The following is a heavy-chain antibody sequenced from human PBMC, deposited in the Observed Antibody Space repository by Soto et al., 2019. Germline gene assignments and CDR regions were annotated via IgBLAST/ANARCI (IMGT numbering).Heavy chain of an antibody. CDR1: GDSIGGVGY. V-gene: IGHV4-31*03. D-gene: IGHD2-21*02. CDR2: ISSSRST. CDR3: ARSGVTGIVIPSHWFDP. Sequence: SETLSLTCTVSGDSIGGVGYWSWIRQFPGRGLEWIGCISSSRSTYYNQALKNRISLSLDTSQNQFSLKLLSVTAADTAIYYCARSGVTGIVIPSHWFDPWGQGTLVTVSS. J-gene: IGHJ5*02.